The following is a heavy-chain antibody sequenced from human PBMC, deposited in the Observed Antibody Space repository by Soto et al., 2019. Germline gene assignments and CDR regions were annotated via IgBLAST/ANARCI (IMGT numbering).Heavy chain of an antibody. Sequence: QVQLQESDPGLVKPSQTLSLTCSVSGGSISSGGYYWSWIRQHPGKGLEWIGYIYYSGSTYYNPSLKSRVTISVDTSKNQFSLNLSSVTAADTAVYYCARRRDGYNYYFDYWGQGTLVTVSS. CDR2: IYYSGST. D-gene: IGHD5-12*01. V-gene: IGHV4-31*03. CDR3: ARRRDGYNYYFDY. CDR1: GGSISSGGYY. J-gene: IGHJ4*02.